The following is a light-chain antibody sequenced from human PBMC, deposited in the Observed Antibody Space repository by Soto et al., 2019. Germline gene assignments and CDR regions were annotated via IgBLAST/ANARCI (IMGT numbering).Light chain of an antibody. CDR3: LQKYFYPFT. J-gene: IGKJ3*01. CDR2: AAS. CDR1: QSISYK. V-gene: IGKV1-6*01. Sequence: IQMTQSPSTLSASVGDRVTITCRASQSISYKLAWYQHKPGKAPKLLIYAASNLQSGVPARFSGSGSGTDFTLTISSLQPEDFATYYCLQKYFYPFTFGPGTKVDIK.